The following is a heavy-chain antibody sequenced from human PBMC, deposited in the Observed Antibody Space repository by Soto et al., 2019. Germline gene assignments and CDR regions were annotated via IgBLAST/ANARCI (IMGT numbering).Heavy chain of an antibody. CDR3: ARSVRVGRYYDILTGYYMYMDV. CDR1: GGSISSYY. CDR2: IYYSGRT. D-gene: IGHD3-9*01. V-gene: IGHV4-59*01. Sequence: SETLSLTCTVSGGSISSYYWSWIRQPPGKGLEWIGYIYYSGRTNYNPSLKSRVTISVDTSKNQFSLKLSSVTAADTAVYYCARSVRVGRYYDILTGYYMYMDVWGKGTTVTVSS. J-gene: IGHJ6*03.